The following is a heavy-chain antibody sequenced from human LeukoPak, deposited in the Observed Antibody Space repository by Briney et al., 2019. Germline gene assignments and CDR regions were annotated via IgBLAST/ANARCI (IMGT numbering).Heavy chain of an antibody. CDR1: GYTFTGYY. D-gene: IGHD6-13*01. Sequence: ASVKVSCKASGYTFTGYYMHWVRQAPGQGLEWMGWINPNSGGTNYEQKFQGRVTMTRDTSISTAYMELSRLRSDDTAVYYCARVESIAAAGYFDYWGQGTLVTVSS. V-gene: IGHV1-2*02. J-gene: IGHJ4*02. CDR2: INPNSGGT. CDR3: ARVESIAAAGYFDY.